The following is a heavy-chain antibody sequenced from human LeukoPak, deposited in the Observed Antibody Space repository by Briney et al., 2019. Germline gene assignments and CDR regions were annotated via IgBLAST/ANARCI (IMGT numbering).Heavy chain of an antibody. D-gene: IGHD2-15*01. J-gene: IGHJ5*02. CDR3: ARGRTYCSGGSCYSSWFDP. CDR1: GYTLTSYN. V-gene: IGHV1-8*01. Sequence: ASVKFSCKASGYTLTSYNINWVRQATGQGLEWMGWMNPNSGNTGYAQKFQGRVTMTRNTSISTAYTALSSLRSEDTAVYYCARGRTYCSGGSCYSSWFDPWGQGTLVTVSS. CDR2: MNPNSGNT.